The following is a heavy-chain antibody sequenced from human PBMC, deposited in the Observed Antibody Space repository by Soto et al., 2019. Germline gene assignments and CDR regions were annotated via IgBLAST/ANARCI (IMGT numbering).Heavy chain of an antibody. CDR3: VRATAARQRDYSYHYYLHI. D-gene: IGHD6-6*01. J-gene: IGHJ6*03. Sequence: QVQLVQSGAEVKKPGASVKVYCKASGYTFINYYIHWVRHAPGQGLEWMGVINPNGGSTVYSHKFQGRVTLTRDTSTSTVYVELSSLRSGDTAVYFCVRATAARQRDYSYHYYLHIWGKGTTVTVSS. V-gene: IGHV1-46*03. CDR2: INPNGGST. CDR1: GYTFINYY.